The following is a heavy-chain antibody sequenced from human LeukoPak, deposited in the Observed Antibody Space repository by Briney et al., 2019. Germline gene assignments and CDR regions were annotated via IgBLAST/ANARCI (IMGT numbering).Heavy chain of an antibody. CDR2: INPSGGST. CDR3: ARHNDYGDRPFDY. D-gene: IGHD4-17*01. CDR1: GYTFTSYY. J-gene: IGHJ4*02. Sequence: ASVKVSCKASGYTFTSYYMHWVRQAPGQGLEWMGIINPSGGSTSYAQKFQGRVTITADKSTSTAYMELSSLRSEDTAVYYCARHNDYGDRPFDYWGQGTLVTVSS. V-gene: IGHV1-46*01.